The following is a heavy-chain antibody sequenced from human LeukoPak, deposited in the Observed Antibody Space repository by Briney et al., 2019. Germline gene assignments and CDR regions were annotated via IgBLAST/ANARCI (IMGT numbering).Heavy chain of an antibody. J-gene: IGHJ4*02. CDR2: IYTDGST. D-gene: IGHD2-15*01. Sequence: SGTLSLTCTVSGASVNDNYWSWSRQPAGKTLEWIGRIYTDGSTNYNPSLKSRVAISVDTPTNQFSLFLRSVTAADTAIYYCTIGSSSGSLAYWGQGTLVAVSS. CDR3: TIGSSSGSLAY. CDR1: GASVNDNY. V-gene: IGHV4-4*07.